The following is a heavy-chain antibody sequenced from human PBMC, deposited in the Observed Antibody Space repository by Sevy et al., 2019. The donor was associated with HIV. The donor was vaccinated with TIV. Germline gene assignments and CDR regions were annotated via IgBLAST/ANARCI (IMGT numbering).Heavy chain of an antibody. CDR2: IYPGDTDT. CDR3: GSQLTTAAFDI. CDR1: GYSFTSYW. J-gene: IGHJ3*02. V-gene: IGHV5-51*01. D-gene: IGHD4-17*01. Sequence: GGSLKISCKGSGYSFTSYWIGWVRQMPGKGLEWMGIIYPGDTDTRYSPSFQGQVTISADKSISTAYLQWSSLKASDTAMYYCGSQLTTAAFDIWGQGTMVTVSS.